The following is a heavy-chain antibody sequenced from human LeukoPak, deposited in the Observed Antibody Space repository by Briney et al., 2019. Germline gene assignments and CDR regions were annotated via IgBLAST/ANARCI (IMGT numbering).Heavy chain of an antibody. D-gene: IGHD3-22*01. Sequence: GGSLRLSCAASGFTFSSYAMHWVRQAPGKGLEWVAVIWFDGSKKYYADSVKGRFTISRDNSKKTLYLQMNSLRAEDTAVYYSAKEGRMIVVGNYYYMDVWGKGTTVTVSS. CDR1: GFTFSSYA. V-gene: IGHV3-33*06. CDR3: AKEGRMIVVGNYYYMDV. CDR2: IWFDGSKK. J-gene: IGHJ6*03.